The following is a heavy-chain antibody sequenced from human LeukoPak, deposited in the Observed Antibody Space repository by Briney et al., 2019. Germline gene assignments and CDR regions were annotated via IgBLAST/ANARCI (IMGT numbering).Heavy chain of an antibody. V-gene: IGHV1-2*02. CDR3: ARSPAPHIVVVIAIPPFDY. J-gene: IGHJ4*02. CDR1: GYTFTGYY. D-gene: IGHD2-21*01. Sequence: ASVKVSCKASGYTFTGYYMHWVRQAPGQGLEWMGWINPNRGDTNSAQKFQGRVTMTRDTSISTAYMELSRLRSDDTAVYYCARSPAPHIVVVIAIPPFDYWGQGTLVTVSS. CDR2: INPNRGDT.